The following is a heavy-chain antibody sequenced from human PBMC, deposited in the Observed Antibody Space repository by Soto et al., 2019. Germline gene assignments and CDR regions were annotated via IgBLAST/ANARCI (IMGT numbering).Heavy chain of an antibody. CDR3: ASMAVQLERRGDFDY. Sequence: EVQLVESGGGLVKPGGSLRLSCAASGFTFSSYSMNWVRQAPGKGLEWVSSINSSSSYIYYADSVKGRFIISRDNAKNSLYLQMNSLRAKDTAVYYCASMAVQLERRGDFDYWGQGTLVTDS. V-gene: IGHV3-21*01. D-gene: IGHD1-1*01. J-gene: IGHJ4*02. CDR2: INSSSSYI. CDR1: GFTFSSYS.